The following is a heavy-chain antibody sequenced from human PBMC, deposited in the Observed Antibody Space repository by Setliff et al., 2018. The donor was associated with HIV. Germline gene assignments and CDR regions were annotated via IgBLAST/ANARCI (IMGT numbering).Heavy chain of an antibody. CDR2: MNSYGLNT. CDR1: GYTFTNYD. J-gene: IGHJ3*01. Sequence: ASVKVSCKAAGYTFTNYDINWVRQAPGQGLEWMGWMNSYGLNTGHAQNFQGRLTMTSNTSINTAYMELSSLTSEDTSIYFCARGDYGNSDASDLWGQGTLVTVPS. V-gene: IGHV1-8*01. D-gene: IGHD4-17*01. CDR3: ARGDYGNSDASDL.